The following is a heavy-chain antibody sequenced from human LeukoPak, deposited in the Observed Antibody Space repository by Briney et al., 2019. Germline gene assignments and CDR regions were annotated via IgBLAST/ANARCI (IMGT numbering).Heavy chain of an antibody. J-gene: IGHJ4*02. V-gene: IGHV3-64*01. CDR3: ARESNYYASGNMYDY. CDR2: ISSNGGST. Sequence: PGGSLRLSCAASGFTFSSYAMHWVRQAPGKGLEYVSAISSNGGSTYYANSVKGRFTISRDNSKNTLYLQMGSLRAEDMAVYYCARESNYYASGNMYDYWGQGTLVTVSS. D-gene: IGHD3-10*01. CDR1: GFTFSSYA.